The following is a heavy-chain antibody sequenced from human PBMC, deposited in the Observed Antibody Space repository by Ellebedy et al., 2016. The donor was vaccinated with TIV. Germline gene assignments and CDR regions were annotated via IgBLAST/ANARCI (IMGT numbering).Heavy chain of an antibody. CDR2: ISAYNGNT. V-gene: IGHV1-18*01. D-gene: IGHD2-2*01. Sequence: ASVKVSCKASGYTFTSYGISWVRQAPGQGLEWMGWISAYNGNTNYAQKLQGRVTMTTDTSTSTAYMELRSLRSDDTAVYYCARDVAPAAATGTPSDYWGQGTLVTVSS. J-gene: IGHJ4*02. CDR3: ARDVAPAAATGTPSDY. CDR1: GYTFTSYG.